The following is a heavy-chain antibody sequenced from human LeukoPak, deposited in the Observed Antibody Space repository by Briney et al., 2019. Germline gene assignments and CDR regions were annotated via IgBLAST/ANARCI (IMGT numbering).Heavy chain of an antibody. CDR1: GFTLSTYW. CDR2: INSDGSRT. V-gene: IGHV3-74*01. Sequence: GGSLRLSCAASGFTLSTYWMHWVRQGPGKGLVWVPCINSDGSRTTYADSVKGRFTISRDNAKNTLYLQMNTLRVEDTAVYYCARGSWSAADTNIDYWGQGTLVTVSS. D-gene: IGHD6-13*01. CDR3: ARGSWSAADTNIDY. J-gene: IGHJ4*02.